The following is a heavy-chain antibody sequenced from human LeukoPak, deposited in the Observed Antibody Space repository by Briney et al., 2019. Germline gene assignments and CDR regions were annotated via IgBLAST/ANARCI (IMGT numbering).Heavy chain of an antibody. Sequence: SETLSLTCAVYGGSFSGYYWSWIRQPPGKGLEWIGEINHSGSTNYNPSLKSRVTISVDTSKNQFSLKLSSVTAADTAVYYCARGDGQEGFDYWGQGTLVTVSS. D-gene: IGHD5-24*01. CDR3: ARGDGQEGFDY. J-gene: IGHJ4*02. CDR1: GGSFSGYY. CDR2: INHSGST. V-gene: IGHV4-34*01.